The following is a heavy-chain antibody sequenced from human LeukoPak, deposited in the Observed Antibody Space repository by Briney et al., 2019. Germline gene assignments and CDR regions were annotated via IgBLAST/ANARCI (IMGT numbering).Heavy chain of an antibody. CDR1: GFTFSSYW. CDR3: ARAGTKWYDY. V-gene: IGHV3-7*01. Sequence: PGGSLRLSCAASGFTFSSYWMNWVRQAPGKGLEWVANIKEDGSEKYYVDSVKGRLTISRDNAKNSLYLQMNSLRAEDTAVYYCARAGTKWYDYWGQGTLVTVSS. J-gene: IGHJ4*02. CDR2: IKEDGSEK. D-gene: IGHD2-8*01.